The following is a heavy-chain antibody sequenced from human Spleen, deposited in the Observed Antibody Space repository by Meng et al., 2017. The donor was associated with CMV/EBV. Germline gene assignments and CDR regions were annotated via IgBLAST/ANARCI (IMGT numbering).Heavy chain of an antibody. J-gene: IGHJ6*02. V-gene: IGHV3-30*04. CDR1: GFTFSSYA. CDR3: ARRSGDYQLLSYYGMDV. Sequence: GGSLRLSCAASGFTFSSYAMHWVRQAPGKGLEWVAVISYDGSNKYYADSVKGRFTISRDNSKNTLYLQMNSLRAEDTAVYYCARRSGDYQLLSYYGMDVWGQGTTVTVSS. CDR2: ISYDGSNK. D-gene: IGHD2-2*01.